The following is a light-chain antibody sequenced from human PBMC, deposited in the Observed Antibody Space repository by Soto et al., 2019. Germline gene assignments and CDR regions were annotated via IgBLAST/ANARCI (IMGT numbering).Light chain of an antibody. V-gene: IGKV1-5*01. Sequence: DIQMTQSPSTLSASVGDRVTITCRASQTISSWLAWYQQKPGKAPKLLIYDASSLESGVPSRFSGRGSETQFTLTISSLQPDDFATYYCQPYNSFSGTFGPGTKVDIK. J-gene: IGKJ1*01. CDR1: QTISSW. CDR3: QPYNSFSGT. CDR2: DAS.